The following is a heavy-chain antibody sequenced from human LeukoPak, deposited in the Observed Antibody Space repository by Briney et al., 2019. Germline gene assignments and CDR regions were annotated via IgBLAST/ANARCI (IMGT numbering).Heavy chain of an antibody. CDR3: AELGITMIGGV. CDR2: IKQDGNEK. D-gene: IGHD3-10*02. V-gene: IGHV3-7*01. CDR1: GFRFNTFW. J-gene: IGHJ6*04. Sequence: GGSLRLSCAASGFRFNTFWMSWVRQAPGKGLEWVANIKQDGNEKYYADSVKGRFTISRDNGKNSLDLRMNSLRADDTAFYYCAELGITMIGGVWGKGTTVTISS.